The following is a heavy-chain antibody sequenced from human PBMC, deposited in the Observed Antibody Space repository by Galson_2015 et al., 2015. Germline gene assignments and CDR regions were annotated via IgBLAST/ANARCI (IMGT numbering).Heavy chain of an antibody. CDR2: IYSGGST. CDR1: GFTVSSNY. CDR3: ARVIAAGYYYYGMDV. J-gene: IGHJ6*02. V-gene: IGHV3-53*01. Sequence: SLRLSCAASGFTVSSNYMSWVRQAPGKGLEWVSVIYSGGSTYYADSVKGRFTISRDNSKNTLYLQMNSLRAEDTAVYYCARVIAAGYYYYGMDVWGQGTTVTVSS. D-gene: IGHD6-6*01.